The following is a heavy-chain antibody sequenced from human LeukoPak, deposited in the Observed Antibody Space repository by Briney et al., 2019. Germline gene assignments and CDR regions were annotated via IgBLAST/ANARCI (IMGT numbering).Heavy chain of an antibody. D-gene: IGHD6-19*01. CDR1: GYSFTSYW. J-gene: IGHJ5*02. CDR2: IYPGDSDT. V-gene: IGHV5-51*01. Sequence: GESLKISCKGSGYSFTSYWIGWVRQMPGKGLEWMGIIYPGDSDTRYSPSFQGQVTISADKSISTAYLQWSSLKASDTAMYYCARVGLQQQWLVPWFDPWGQGTLVTVSS. CDR3: ARVGLQQQWLVPWFDP.